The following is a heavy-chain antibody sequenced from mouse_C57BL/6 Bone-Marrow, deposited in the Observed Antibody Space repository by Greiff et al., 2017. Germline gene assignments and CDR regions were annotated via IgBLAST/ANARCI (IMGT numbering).Heavy chain of an antibody. J-gene: IGHJ1*03. CDR3: ARGPITTVVAPNFDV. V-gene: IGHV1-59*01. D-gene: IGHD1-1*01. Sequence: QVQLQQPGAELVRPGTSVKLSCKASGYTFTSYWMHWVKQRPGQGLEWIGVIDPSDSYTNYNQKFKGKATLTVDTSSRTAYMQLSSLTSEDSAVYYCARGPITTVVAPNFDVWGTGTTVTVSS. CDR2: IDPSDSYT. CDR1: GYTFTSYW.